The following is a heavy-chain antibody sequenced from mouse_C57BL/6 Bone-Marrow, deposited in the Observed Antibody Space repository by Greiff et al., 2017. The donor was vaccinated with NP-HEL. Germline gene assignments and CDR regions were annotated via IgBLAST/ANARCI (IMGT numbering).Heavy chain of an antibody. J-gene: IGHJ3*01. CDR1: GFNIKNTY. V-gene: IGHV14-3*01. CDR2: IDPANGNT. D-gene: IGHD2-4*01. Sequence: EVQVVESVAELVRPGASVKLSCTASGFNIKNTYMHWVKQRPEQGLEWIGRIDPANGNTTYAPKLQGKATITADTSSNTAYLQLSSLTSEDTAIYCCARRGLRRAWFAYWGQGTLVTVSA. CDR3: ARRGLRRAWFAY.